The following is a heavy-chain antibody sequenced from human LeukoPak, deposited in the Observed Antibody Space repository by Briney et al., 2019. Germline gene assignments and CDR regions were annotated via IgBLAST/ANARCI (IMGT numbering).Heavy chain of an antibody. CDR1: GGSISSSSYY. CDR2: IYYSGST. Sequence: SETLSLTCTVSGGSISSSSYYWGWIRQPPGRGLGWIGSIYYSGSTYYNPYLTSRVTISVDTSKNQFSLKLSSVTAADTAVYYCARRLGSYDAFDIRGQGTMVTVSS. V-gene: IGHV4-39*01. CDR3: ARRLGSYDAFDI. D-gene: IGHD1-26*01. J-gene: IGHJ3*02.